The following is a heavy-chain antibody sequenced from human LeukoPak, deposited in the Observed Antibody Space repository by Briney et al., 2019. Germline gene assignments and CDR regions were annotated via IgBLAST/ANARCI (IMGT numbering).Heavy chain of an antibody. Sequence: GASVKVSCKASGYSFSICYIHGVGQAPGQGLEWMGWINPNSGGTNYAQKFQGRVTMTRDTSIDTASMELTSLTSDDTAIYYCAREGAGDYNSRRSHGIDIWGQGTVVTVSS. CDR3: AREGAGDYNSRRSHGIDI. V-gene: IGHV1-2*02. J-gene: IGHJ3*02. CDR1: GYSFSICY. D-gene: IGHD3-10*01. CDR2: INPNSGGT.